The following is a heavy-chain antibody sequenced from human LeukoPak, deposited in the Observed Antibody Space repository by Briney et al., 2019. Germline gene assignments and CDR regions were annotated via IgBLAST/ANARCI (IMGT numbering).Heavy chain of an antibody. CDR3: ARGSPTRYYYGSGSYPPFDY. CDR2: INHGGST. V-gene: IGHV4-34*01. D-gene: IGHD3-10*01. J-gene: IGHJ4*02. Sequence: PSETLSLTCAVYGGSFSGYYWSWIRQPPGKGLEWIGEINHGGSTNYNPSLKSRVTMSVDTSKNQFSLKLSSVTAADTAVYYCARGSPTRYYYGSGSYPPFDYWGQGTLVTVSS. CDR1: GGSFSGYY.